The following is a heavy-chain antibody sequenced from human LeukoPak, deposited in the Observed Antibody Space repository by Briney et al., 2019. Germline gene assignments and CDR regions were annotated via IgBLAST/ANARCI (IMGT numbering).Heavy chain of an antibody. CDR2: IYSGGST. CDR3: ARGRIAAAEYYFDY. Sequence: GGSLRLSCAASGFTVSSNYMSWVRQAPGKGLEWVSVIYSGGSTYYADSVKGRFTISRDNSKNTLYLQMNSLRAEDTAVYYCARGRIAAAEYYFDYWGQGTLVTVSS. V-gene: IGHV3-66*01. CDR1: GFTVSSNY. D-gene: IGHD6-13*01. J-gene: IGHJ4*02.